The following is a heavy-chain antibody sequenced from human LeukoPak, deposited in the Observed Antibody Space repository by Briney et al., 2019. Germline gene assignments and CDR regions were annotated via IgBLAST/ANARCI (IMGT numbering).Heavy chain of an antibody. CDR2: AYYRSKWYI. CDR1: GDSVSGSPAV. D-gene: IGHD3-10*01. Sequence: SQTLSLTCVISGDSVSGSPAVWNWIRQSPSRGLEWLGRAYYRSKWYIDYAVSVKGRITITPDTSKNQFSLLLNSVTPEDTAVYYCARGAVRGGTNFDYWGQGTLVTVSS. J-gene: IGHJ4*02. V-gene: IGHV6-1*01. CDR3: ARGAVRGGTNFDY.